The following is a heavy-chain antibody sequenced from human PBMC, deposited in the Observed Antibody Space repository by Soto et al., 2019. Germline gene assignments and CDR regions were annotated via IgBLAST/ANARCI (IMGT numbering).Heavy chain of an antibody. CDR1: WFTFSSDS. CDR3: ARYSSSPPGVQSI. J-gene: IGHJ3*02. Sequence: GGCLRLSCAASWFTFSSDSMNWVRQAPGKGLEWVSSISSSSSYIYYADSVKGRFTISRDNAKNSLYLQMNSLRAEDTAVYDFARYSSSPPGVQSIWGQG. D-gene: IGHD6-13*01. CDR2: ISSSSSYI. V-gene: IGHV3-21*01.